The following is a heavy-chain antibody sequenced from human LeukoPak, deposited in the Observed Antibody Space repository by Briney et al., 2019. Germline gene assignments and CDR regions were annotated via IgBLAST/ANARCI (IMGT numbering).Heavy chain of an antibody. CDR2: ISDNSGNT. Sequence: GGSLRLSCAASGFTFSSFAVSWVRQAPGQGLEWVSAISDNSGNTYYADSVKGRFTISRDNSENTLYLQMNSLRAEDTALYYCSNGRTSSGTLQHDYWGQGTLVTVSS. J-gene: IGHJ4*02. D-gene: IGHD6-19*01. CDR3: SNGRTSSGTLQHDY. V-gene: IGHV3-23*01. CDR1: GFTFSSFA.